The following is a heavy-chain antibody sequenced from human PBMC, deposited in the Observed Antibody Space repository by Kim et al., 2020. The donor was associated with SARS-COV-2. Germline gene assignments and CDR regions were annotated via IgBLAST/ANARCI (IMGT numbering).Heavy chain of an antibody. Sequence: YYADSVKGRFTISRDNAKNSLFLQRNSLRAEDTAVYYCARPRQRNLGVDYWGQGTLVTVSS. V-gene: IGHV3-11*01. D-gene: IGHD1-1*01. J-gene: IGHJ4*02. CDR3: ARPRQRNLGVDY.